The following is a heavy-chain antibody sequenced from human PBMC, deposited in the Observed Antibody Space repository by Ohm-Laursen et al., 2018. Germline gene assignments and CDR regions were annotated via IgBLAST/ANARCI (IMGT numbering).Heavy chain of an antibody. CDR2: ISSGTTYI. CDR1: GFTFSTSS. Sequence: SLRLSCTAPGFTFSTSSMNWVRQAPGKGLEWVSSISSGTTYIYYADSVKGRFTISRDNAKNSLYLQMNSLRAEDTAVYYCACRSSSSGFDYWGQGTLVTVSS. J-gene: IGHJ4*02. CDR3: ACRSSSSGFDY. V-gene: IGHV3-21*01. D-gene: IGHD6-6*01.